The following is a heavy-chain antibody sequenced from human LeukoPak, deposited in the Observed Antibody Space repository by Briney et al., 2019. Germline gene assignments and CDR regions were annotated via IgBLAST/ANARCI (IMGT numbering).Heavy chain of an antibody. CDR2: ISGSGGST. CDR3: ARGYGGWGTIDY. CDR1: GFTFSSYA. J-gene: IGHJ4*02. V-gene: IGHV3-23*01. Sequence: GGSLRLSCAASGFTFSSYAMSWVRQAPGKGLEWVSAISGSGGSTYYADSVKGRFTISRDNSKNTLYLQMNSLRAEDTAVYYCARGYGGWGTIDYWGQGTLVTVSS. D-gene: IGHD3-16*01.